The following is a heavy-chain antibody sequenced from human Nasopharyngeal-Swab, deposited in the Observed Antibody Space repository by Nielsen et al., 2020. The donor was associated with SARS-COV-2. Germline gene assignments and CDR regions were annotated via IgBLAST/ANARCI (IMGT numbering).Heavy chain of an antibody. CDR1: GFTFSSYA. J-gene: IGHJ4*02. Sequence: GGFLRLSCAASGFTFSSYAMSWVRQAPGKGLEWVSAISGSGGSTYYADSVKGRFTISRDNSKNTLYLQMNSLRAEDTAVYYCALDIVVVVAAILPRFDYWGQGTLVTVSS. V-gene: IGHV3-23*01. CDR3: ALDIVVVVAAILPRFDY. CDR2: ISGSGGST. D-gene: IGHD2-15*01.